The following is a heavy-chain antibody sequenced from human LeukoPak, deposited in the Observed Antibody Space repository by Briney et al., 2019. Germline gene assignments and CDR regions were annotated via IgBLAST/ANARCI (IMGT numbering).Heavy chain of an antibody. CDR2: SKAYNANT. CDR3: ARVTAYDSSGYPYYFDY. J-gene: IGHJ4*02. D-gene: IGHD3-22*01. Sequence: ASVKVSCKGSGYTLTSYGIRWGRQAGGQGREGMGWSKAYNANTNYAQKLQGTVTMTTDTSTSTAYMELRSLRSDDTVVYYCARVTAYDSSGYPYYFDYWGQGTLVTVSS. V-gene: IGHV1-18*01. CDR1: GYTLTSYG.